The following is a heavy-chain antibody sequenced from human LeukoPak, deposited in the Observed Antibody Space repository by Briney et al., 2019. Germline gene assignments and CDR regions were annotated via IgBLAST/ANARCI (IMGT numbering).Heavy chain of an antibody. CDR1: GFTFSSYA. Sequence: PGRSLRLSCAASGFTFSSYAMHWARQAPGKGLEWVAVISYDGSNKYYADSVKGRFTISRDNSKNTLYLQMNSLRAEDTAVYYCARDREVDIVATTFDYWGQGTLVTVSS. V-gene: IGHV3-30-3*01. J-gene: IGHJ4*02. D-gene: IGHD5-12*01. CDR3: ARDREVDIVATTFDY. CDR2: ISYDGSNK.